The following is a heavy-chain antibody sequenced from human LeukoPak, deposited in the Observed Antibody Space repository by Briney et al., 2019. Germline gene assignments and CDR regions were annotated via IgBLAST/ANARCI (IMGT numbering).Heavy chain of an antibody. CDR3: ARAIAAALPDY. D-gene: IGHD6-13*01. Sequence: GGSLRLSCAASGFTFSSYDMHWVRQATGKGLEWVSAIGTAGDTYYPGSVKGRFTISRENAKNSLYLQMNSLRAGDTAVYYCARAIAAALPDYWGQGTLVTVSS. J-gene: IGHJ4*02. CDR1: GFTFSSYD. CDR2: IGTAGDT. V-gene: IGHV3-13*01.